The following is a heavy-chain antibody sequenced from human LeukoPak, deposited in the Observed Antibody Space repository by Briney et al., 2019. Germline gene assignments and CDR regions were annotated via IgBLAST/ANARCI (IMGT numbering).Heavy chain of an antibody. J-gene: IGHJ3*02. Sequence: GGTLRLSCAASGFTFSSYWMSWVRQGPGKGLEWVSKIRHDGSEKSFVDSVKGRFPISRHNAKNSLYLQMNSLRAEETAVYYCARDGMGVIKAFDIWGQGTMVTVSS. D-gene: IGHD3-10*01. CDR2: IRHDGSEK. CDR1: GFTFSSYW. CDR3: ARDGMGVIKAFDI. V-gene: IGHV3-7*05.